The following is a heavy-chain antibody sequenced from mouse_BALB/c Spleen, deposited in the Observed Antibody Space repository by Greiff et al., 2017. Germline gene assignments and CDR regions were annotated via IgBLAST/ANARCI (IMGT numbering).Heavy chain of an antibody. CDR2: ILPGSGRT. D-gene: IGHD2-4*01. CDR3: ARALYDYDVSMDD. J-gene: IGHJ4*01. CDR1: GYTFSSYW. Sequence: VQLQQSGAELMKPGASVKISCKATGYTFSSYWIEWVKQRPGHGLEWIGEILPGSGRTNYNEKFKGKATFTADTSSNTAYMQLSSLTSEDSAVYYCARALYDYDVSMDDWGQGTSVTVSS. V-gene: IGHV1-9*01.